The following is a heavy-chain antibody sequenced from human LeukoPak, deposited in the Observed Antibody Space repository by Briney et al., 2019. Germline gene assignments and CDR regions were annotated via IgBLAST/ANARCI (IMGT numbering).Heavy chain of an antibody. Sequence: SETLSLTCAVSGGSISSSNWWSWVRQPPGKGLEWIGEIYHSGRANYNPSLKSRVTISVDKSKNQFSLRLSSVTAADTAVYYCASAGHDGIGYKVCWGQGTLVTVSS. V-gene: IGHV4-4*02. CDR1: GGSISSSNW. CDR3: ASAGHDGIGYKVC. D-gene: IGHD3-22*01. CDR2: IYHSGRA. J-gene: IGHJ4*02.